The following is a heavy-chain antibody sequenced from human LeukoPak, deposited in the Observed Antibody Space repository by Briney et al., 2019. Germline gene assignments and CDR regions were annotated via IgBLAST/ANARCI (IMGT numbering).Heavy chain of an antibody. CDR2: IIPIFGTK. J-gene: IGHJ6*03. D-gene: IGHD6-13*01. CDR3: ARDRIPAAPSYSYFYMDV. Sequence: SVKVSCKASGGALSRYGISWVRLAPGQGLEWMGGIIPIFGTKNYAQRLQGRVTITTDESTSAVYMELSSLRSEDTAVYYCARDRIPAAPSYSYFYMDVWGKGTTVTVSS. V-gene: IGHV1-69*05. CDR1: GGALSRYG.